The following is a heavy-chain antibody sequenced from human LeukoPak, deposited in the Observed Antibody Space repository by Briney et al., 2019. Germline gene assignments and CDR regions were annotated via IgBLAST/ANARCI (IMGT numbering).Heavy chain of an antibody. J-gene: IGHJ4*02. D-gene: IGHD3-3*01. V-gene: IGHV4-34*01. CDR2: INHSGST. Sequence: SETLSLTCAVYGGSFSGYYWSWIRQPPGKGLEWIGEINHSGSTNYNPSLKSRVTISVDTSKNQFSLKLSSVTAADTAVYYCACTPTYYDFWSGYYPYYSDYWGQGTLVTVSS. CDR1: GGSFSGYY. CDR3: ACTPTYYDFWSGYYPYYSDY.